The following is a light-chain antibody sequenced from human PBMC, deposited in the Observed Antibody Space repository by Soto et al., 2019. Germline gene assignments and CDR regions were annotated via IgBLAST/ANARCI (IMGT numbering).Light chain of an antibody. V-gene: IGKV3-20*01. Sequence: EIVLTQSPGTLSLSPGERATLSCRASQSVRSNYLAWYQQKPGQAPRLLIYGASTRATGIPDRFSGSGSGTDFALTISRLEPEDFAVYYCQQYCSSPFTFGPGTQVDIK. CDR2: GAS. CDR1: QSVRSNY. CDR3: QQYCSSPFT. J-gene: IGKJ3*01.